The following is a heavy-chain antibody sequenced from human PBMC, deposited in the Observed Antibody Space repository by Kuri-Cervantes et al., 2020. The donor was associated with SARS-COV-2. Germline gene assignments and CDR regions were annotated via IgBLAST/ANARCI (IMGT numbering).Heavy chain of an antibody. CDR2: IIPIFGTA. V-gene: IGHV1-69*06. CDR3: ARGGSSYSSSWFDYYFDY. J-gene: IGHJ4*02. CDR1: GGTFSSYA. Sequence: SVKVSCKASGGTFSSYAISWVRQAPGQGLEWMGRIIPIFGTANYTQKFQGRVTITADKSTSTAYMELSSLRSEDTAVYYCARGGSSYSSSWFDYYFDYWGQGTLVTVSS. D-gene: IGHD6-13*01.